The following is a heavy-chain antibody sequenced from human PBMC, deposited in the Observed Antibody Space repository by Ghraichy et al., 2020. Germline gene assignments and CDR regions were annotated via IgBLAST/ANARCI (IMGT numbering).Heavy chain of an antibody. CDR1: GGSISSDTYY. CDR2: IYTSGST. Sequence: SETLSLTCTVSGGSISSDTYYWSWIRQPAGKGLEWIGRIYTSGSTNYNPSLKSRVTMSVDTSKNQFSLKLSSVTAADAAVYYCARQVRGGSCSSTSCTIWGQGTLVTVSS. J-gene: IGHJ3*02. CDR3: ARQVRGGSCSSTSCTI. D-gene: IGHD2-2*01. V-gene: IGHV4-61*02.